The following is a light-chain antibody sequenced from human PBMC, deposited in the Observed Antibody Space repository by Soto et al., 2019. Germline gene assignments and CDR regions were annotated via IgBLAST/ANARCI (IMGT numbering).Light chain of an antibody. CDR1: QSVSSN. J-gene: IGKJ4*01. CDR3: QQYNVSPLT. V-gene: IGKV3-15*01. CDR2: VAS. Sequence: EIAMTQSPATLSVSPGERATLSCRPSQSVSSNLAWYQQKPGQTPKLLIYVASTRATGIPARFSGSGSGTEFTLTISRLQSEDFAVYYCQQYNVSPLTFGGGTKVEFK.